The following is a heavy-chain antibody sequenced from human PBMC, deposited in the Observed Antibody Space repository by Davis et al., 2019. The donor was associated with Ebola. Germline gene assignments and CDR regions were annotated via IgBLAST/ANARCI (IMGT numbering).Heavy chain of an antibody. CDR1: GGTFSSYA. D-gene: IGHD4-17*01. V-gene: IGHV1-69*06. J-gene: IGHJ2*01. CDR2: IIPIFGTA. Sequence: SVKVSCKASGGTFSSYAISWVRQAPGQGLEWMGGIIPIFGTANYAQKFQGRVTITADKSTSTAYMELSSLRSEDTAVYYCARGGIMTTVTTAWYFDLWGRGTLVTVSS. CDR3: ARGGIMTTVTTAWYFDL.